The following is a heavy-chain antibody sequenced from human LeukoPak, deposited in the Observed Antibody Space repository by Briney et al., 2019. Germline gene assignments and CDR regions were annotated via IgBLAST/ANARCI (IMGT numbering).Heavy chain of an antibody. CDR3: AKDLYYCDSSGYYGANWFDP. V-gene: IGHV3-23*01. Sequence: GGSLRLSCAASGFTFSSYAMSWVRQAPGKGLEWVSAISGSGGSTYYADSVKGRFTISRDNSKNTLYLQMNSLRAEDTAVYYCAKDLYYCDSSGYYGANWFDPWGQGTLVTVSS. CDR1: GFTFSSYA. D-gene: IGHD3-22*01. CDR2: ISGSGGST. J-gene: IGHJ5*02.